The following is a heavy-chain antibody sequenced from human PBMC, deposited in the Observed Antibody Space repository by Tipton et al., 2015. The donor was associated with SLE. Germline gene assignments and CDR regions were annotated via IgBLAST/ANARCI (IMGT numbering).Heavy chain of an antibody. CDR2: INPNSGGT. D-gene: IGHD6-19*01. CDR3: AREGGQWLAHWYFDL. V-gene: IGHV1-2*06. CDR1: GYTFTGYY. J-gene: IGHJ2*01. Sequence: QSGAEVKKPGASVKVSCKASGYTFTGYYMHWVRQAPGQGLEWMGRINPNSGGTNYAQKFQGRVTMTRDTSISTAYMELSRLRSDDTAVYYCAREGGQWLAHWYFDLWGRGTLVTVSS.